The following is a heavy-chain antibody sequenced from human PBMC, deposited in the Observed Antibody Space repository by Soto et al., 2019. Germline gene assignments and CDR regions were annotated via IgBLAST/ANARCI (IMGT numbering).Heavy chain of an antibody. D-gene: IGHD6-6*01. J-gene: IGHJ4*02. CDR2: IHNSGTS. V-gene: IGHV4-30-4*01. CDR3: VREERIAAPQLDY. CDR1: GGSIHSSDHH. Sequence: TLSRTCPVSGGSIHSSDHHCSCPRQSPAKGLEWIGSIHNSGTSFYNPSLRGRVTVTLDTSRSQFSLTLASVTAADKAVYYCVREERIAAPQLDYWGQGIQVTVYS.